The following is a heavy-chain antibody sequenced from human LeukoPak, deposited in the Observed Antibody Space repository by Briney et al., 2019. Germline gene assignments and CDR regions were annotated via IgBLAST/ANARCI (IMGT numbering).Heavy chain of an antibody. V-gene: IGHV4-4*07. CDR1: GGSISSYY. J-gene: IGHJ3*02. CDR3: ARDSGYNVNDHDVNAFDI. D-gene: IGHD5-24*01. CDR2: IHTSGST. Sequence: SETLSITCIFSGGSISSYYWSWIRQPAGKGLEWIGRIHTSGSTNYNPSLKSRVTMSVDTSKNQFSLKLSSVTAADTALYYCARDSGYNVNDHDVNAFDIWGQGTMVTISS.